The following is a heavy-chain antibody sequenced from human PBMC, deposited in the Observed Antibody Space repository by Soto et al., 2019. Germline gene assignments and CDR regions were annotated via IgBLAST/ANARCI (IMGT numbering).Heavy chain of an antibody. J-gene: IGHJ4*02. D-gene: IGHD3-22*01. CDR3: ARERRYYDSSGYCDY. CDR2: TYYRSKWYN. Sequence: SQTLSLPGAISGDSVSSNSAAWNWIRQSPSRGLEWLGRTYYRSKWYNDYAVSVKSRITINPDTSKNQFSLQLNSVTPEDTAVYYCARERRYYDSSGYCDYWGQGTLVIVSS. CDR1: GDSVSSNSAA. V-gene: IGHV6-1*01.